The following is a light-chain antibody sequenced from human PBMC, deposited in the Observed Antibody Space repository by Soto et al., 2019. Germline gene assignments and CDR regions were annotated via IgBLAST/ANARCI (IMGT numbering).Light chain of an antibody. J-gene: IGKJ4*01. Sequence: EIVMTQYPATMSVSPGERATLSCRASQSVNSNLAWYQQKPGQAPRLLIYDASARATGIPARFSGSGSGTEFTLTISSLQSEDFAFYYCQQYNNWPLTFGGGTKVEIK. CDR3: QQYNNWPLT. CDR1: QSVNSN. CDR2: DAS. V-gene: IGKV3-15*01.